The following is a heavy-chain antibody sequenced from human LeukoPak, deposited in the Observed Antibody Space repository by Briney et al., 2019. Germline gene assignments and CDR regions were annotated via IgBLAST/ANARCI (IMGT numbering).Heavy chain of an antibody. CDR1: GGSISSGGYY. D-gene: IGHD1-14*01. CDR3: ARGVRRNPGWALDY. V-gene: IGHV4-31*03. CDR2: IYYSGST. Sequence: SETLSLTCTVSGGSISSGGYYWSWIRQHPGKGLEWIGYIYYSGSTYYNPSLKSRLTISVDTSKNQFSLKLSSVTAADTAVYYCARGVRRNPGWALDYWGQGTLVTVSS. J-gene: IGHJ4*02.